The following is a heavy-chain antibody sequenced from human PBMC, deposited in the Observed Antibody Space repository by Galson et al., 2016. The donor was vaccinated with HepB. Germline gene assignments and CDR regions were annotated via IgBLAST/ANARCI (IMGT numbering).Heavy chain of an antibody. CDR3: AKGIGYYDSSGYDNFDN. Sequence: SLRLSCAASGFTFSSSSMNWVRQAPGKGLEWVSSISSSSSYIYYADSMKGRFTISRDNAKNSLYLQMTSLRAEDTAVYYCAKGIGYYDSSGYDNFDNWGQGTLVTVSS. V-gene: IGHV3-21*01. D-gene: IGHD3-22*01. CDR2: ISSSSSYI. J-gene: IGHJ4*02. CDR1: GFTFSSSS.